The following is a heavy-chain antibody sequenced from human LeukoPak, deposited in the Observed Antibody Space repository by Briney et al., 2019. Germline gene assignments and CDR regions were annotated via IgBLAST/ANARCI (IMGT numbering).Heavy chain of an antibody. CDR3: ARTDQDYYDSAGFDY. Sequence: ASVKVSCKASGYTFTSYDINWVRQATGQGLEWMGWMNLNSGNTGYAQKFQGRVTITRNTSISTAYMELSSLRSEDTAVYYCARTDQDYYDSAGFDYWGQGTLVTVSS. CDR2: MNLNSGNT. CDR1: GYTFTSYD. D-gene: IGHD3-22*01. J-gene: IGHJ4*02. V-gene: IGHV1-8*03.